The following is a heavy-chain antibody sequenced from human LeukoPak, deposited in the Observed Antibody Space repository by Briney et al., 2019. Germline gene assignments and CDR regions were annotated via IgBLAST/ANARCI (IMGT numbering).Heavy chain of an antibody. Sequence: GGSLRLSCVVSGFTFNRCWMNWVRQAPGKGLEWVAHINPDGRDTYYVDSVKGRFTISRDNAQNSMYLQMNSLRAEDTAVYYCAKQLAYCGGDCYFGDAFDIWGQGTMVTVSS. CDR2: INPDGRDT. CDR1: GFTFNRCW. CDR3: AKQLAYCGGDCYFGDAFDI. D-gene: IGHD2-21*02. J-gene: IGHJ3*02. V-gene: IGHV3-7*03.